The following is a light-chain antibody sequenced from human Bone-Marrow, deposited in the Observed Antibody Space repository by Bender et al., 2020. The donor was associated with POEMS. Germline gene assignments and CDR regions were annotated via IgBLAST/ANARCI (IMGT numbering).Light chain of an antibody. CDR1: SGDIGTYKH. Sequence: QSALTQPASVSGSPGQSITVSCTASSGDIGTYKHVSWYQQHPGKAPKLMIYDVTYRPSGVSNRFSGSESGSTASLTISGLQAEDEANYYCGSFTSANTWVFGGGTKVTVL. J-gene: IGLJ3*02. V-gene: IGLV2-14*03. CDR3: GSFTSANTWV. CDR2: DVT.